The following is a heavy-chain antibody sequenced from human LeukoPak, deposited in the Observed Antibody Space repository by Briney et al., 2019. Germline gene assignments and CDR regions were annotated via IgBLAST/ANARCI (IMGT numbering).Heavy chain of an antibody. CDR3: FANDYRIKTS. Sequence: GGSLRLSCAASGFTFSDYYMSWIRQAPGKGLEWVSYISFSGSTIYYADSVKGRFTISRDNAKNSLYLQMNSLRAEDTAVYYCFANDYRIKTSWGQGTLVTVSS. J-gene: IGHJ4*02. CDR1: GFTFSDYY. CDR2: ISFSGSTI. V-gene: IGHV3-11*04. D-gene: IGHD4/OR15-4a*01.